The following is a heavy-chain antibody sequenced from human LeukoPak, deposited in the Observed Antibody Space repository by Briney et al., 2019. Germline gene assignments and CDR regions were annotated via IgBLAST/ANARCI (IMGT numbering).Heavy chain of an antibody. J-gene: IGHJ4*02. D-gene: IGHD3-9*01. V-gene: IGHV3-9*01. CDR2: ISWNSGSI. CDR1: GFTFDDYA. CDR3: AKDPNYDILTGYSRYFDY. Sequence: PGGSLRLSCAASGFTFDDYAMHWVRQAPGKGLEWVSGISWNSGSIGYADSVKGRFTISRDNAKNSLYLQMNSLRAEDTALYYYAKDPNYDILTGYSRYFDYWGQGSLVTVSS.